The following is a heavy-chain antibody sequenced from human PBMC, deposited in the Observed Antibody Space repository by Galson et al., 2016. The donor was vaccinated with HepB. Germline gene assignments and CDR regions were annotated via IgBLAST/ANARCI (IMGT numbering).Heavy chain of an antibody. Sequence: SETLSPTCTVSGGSVSTTSDYCGWLRQPPGTKMELLVTIHSSGTITHNPSLKSRVTMSIDKSKNQVSLRLKSMTAADTAVYYCARAQLLVPFDYWAQGTLVTVSS. CDR3: ARAQLLVPFDY. CDR1: GGSVSTTSDY. D-gene: IGHD1-1*01. V-gene: IGHV4-39*07. CDR2: IHSSGTI. J-gene: IGHJ4*02.